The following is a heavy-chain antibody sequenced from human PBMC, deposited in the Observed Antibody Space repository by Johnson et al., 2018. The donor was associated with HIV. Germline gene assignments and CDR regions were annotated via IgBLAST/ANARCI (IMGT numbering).Heavy chain of an antibody. CDR1: GFTFSSYA. V-gene: IGHV3-9*01. D-gene: IGHD6-6*01. CDR2: ISWNSGSI. CDR3: AKDFYSSSSYDAVDI. Sequence: VHLVESGGGLVKPGGSLRLSCEASGFTFSSYAMSWVRQAPGKGLEWVSGISWNSGSIGYADSVKGRFTISRDNAKNSLYLQMNSLRAEDTALYYCAKDFYSSSSYDAVDIWGQGTMVTVSS. J-gene: IGHJ3*02.